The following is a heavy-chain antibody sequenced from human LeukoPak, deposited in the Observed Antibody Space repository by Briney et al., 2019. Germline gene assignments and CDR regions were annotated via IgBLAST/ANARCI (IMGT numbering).Heavy chain of an antibody. V-gene: IGHV4-59*08. CDR2: IHSSGSA. J-gene: IGHJ4*02. D-gene: IGHD3-10*01. Sequence: PSETLSLTCTVSGGSISDYYWSWIRQPPGKGLEWIGYIHSSGSANYKPSLKSRVTISVDTSKNQCSLKVSSVTAADTAKYYCARNSYYYQTHDIWGQGTLVTVSS. CDR3: ARNSYYYQTHDI. CDR1: GGSISDYY.